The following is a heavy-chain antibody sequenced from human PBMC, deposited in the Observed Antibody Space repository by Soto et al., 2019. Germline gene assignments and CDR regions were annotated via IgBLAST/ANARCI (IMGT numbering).Heavy chain of an antibody. Sequence: PSETLSLTCTVSGGSISSSSYYWGWIRQPPGKGLEWIGSIYYSGSTYYNPSLKSRVTISVDTSKNQFSLKLSSVTAADTAVYYCARSSVGCCCGCCGWFDPWGQGTLVTVS. CDR2: IYYSGST. CDR3: ARSSVGCCCGCCGWFDP. CDR1: GGSISSSSYY. V-gene: IGHV4-39*01. J-gene: IGHJ5*02. D-gene: IGHD2-15*01.